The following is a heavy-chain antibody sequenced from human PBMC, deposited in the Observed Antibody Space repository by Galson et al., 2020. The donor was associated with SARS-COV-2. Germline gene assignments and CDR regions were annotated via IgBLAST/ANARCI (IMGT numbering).Heavy chain of an antibody. Sequence: SETLSFTCAVSGTSISSGSYSWNWIRQPPGKGLEWIGYISHSGGTYYNPSLKSRVTISGDRSKNQFSLRLSSVTAADTAVYYCARESRWELYFDHWGQGTLVTVSS. D-gene: IGHD1-26*01. J-gene: IGHJ4*02. CDR3: ARESRWELYFDH. CDR2: ISHSGGT. V-gene: IGHV4-30-2*01. CDR1: GTSISSGSYS.